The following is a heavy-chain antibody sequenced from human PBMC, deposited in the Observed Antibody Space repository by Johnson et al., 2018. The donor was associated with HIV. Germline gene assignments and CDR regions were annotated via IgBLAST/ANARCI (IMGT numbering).Heavy chain of an antibody. D-gene: IGHD3-10*01. J-gene: IGHJ3*02. CDR3: ARPIARGASDI. Sequence: VQLVESGGGVVRPGGSLRLSCAASGFNFDDYGMSWVRQTPGEGLEWVSLISWDGGSTYYADSVKGRFTISRDNSKNSLYLQMNSLRAEDTAVYYCARPIARGASDIWGQGTMVTVSS. CDR2: ISWDGGST. V-gene: IGHV3-20*04. CDR1: GFNFDDYG.